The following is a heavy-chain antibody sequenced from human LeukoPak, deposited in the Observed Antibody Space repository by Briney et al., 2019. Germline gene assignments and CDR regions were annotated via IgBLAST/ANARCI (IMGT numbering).Heavy chain of an antibody. D-gene: IGHD3-10*01. CDR3: VRSYYYGSGTT. V-gene: IGHV3-53*01. J-gene: IGHJ5*02. CDR2: IYTSGST. Sequence: PGGSLRLSCAASGFTVSSSYMTWVRQAPGKGLEWVSVIYTSGSTYYADSVKGRFTISRDNSKNTLYLQMNSLRAEDTAVYNCVRSYYYGSGTTWGQGTLVTVSS. CDR1: GFTVSSSY.